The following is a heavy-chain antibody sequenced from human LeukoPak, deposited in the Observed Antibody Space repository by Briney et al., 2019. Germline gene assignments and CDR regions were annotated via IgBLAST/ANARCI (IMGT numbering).Heavy chain of an antibody. D-gene: IGHD3-10*01. CDR1: GGSISSYY. V-gene: IGHV4-4*07. CDR2: IYTSGST. Sequence: PSETLSLTCTVSGGSISSYYWSWIRQPAGKGLEWIGRIYTSGSTNYNPSLKSRVTMSVDTSKNQFSLKLSPVTAADTAVYYCARDLSTRLWFGELLQGFDPWGQGTLVTVSS. J-gene: IGHJ5*02. CDR3: ARDLSTRLWFGELLQGFDP.